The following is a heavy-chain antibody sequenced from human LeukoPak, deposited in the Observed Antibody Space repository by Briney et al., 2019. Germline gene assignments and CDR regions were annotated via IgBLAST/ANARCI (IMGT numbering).Heavy chain of an antibody. J-gene: IGHJ4*02. CDR1: GFTFSSYG. CDR2: IRYDGSNN. Sequence: PGGSLRLSCAASGFTFSSYGMNWVRQAPGKGLEWVAFIRYDGSNNYYADSAKGRFTISRDNAKNSLYLQMNSLRAEDTAVYYCVRALGAYGSFWGQGTLVTVSS. V-gene: IGHV3-30*02. CDR3: VRALGAYGSF. D-gene: IGHD5-12*01.